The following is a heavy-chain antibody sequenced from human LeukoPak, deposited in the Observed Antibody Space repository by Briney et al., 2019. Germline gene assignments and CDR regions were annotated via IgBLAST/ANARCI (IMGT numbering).Heavy chain of an antibody. CDR3: ARDPVGGSTIFDY. CDR2: INHSGST. J-gene: IGHJ4*02. CDR1: GGSFNGYY. V-gene: IGHV4-34*01. D-gene: IGHD1-26*01. Sequence: SETLSLTCAVYGGSFNGYYWSWIRQPPGKGLEWIGEINHSGSTNYNPSLKSRVTISVDTSKNQFSLQLDSVTPEDTAVYYCARDPVGGSTIFDYWGQGTLVTVSS.